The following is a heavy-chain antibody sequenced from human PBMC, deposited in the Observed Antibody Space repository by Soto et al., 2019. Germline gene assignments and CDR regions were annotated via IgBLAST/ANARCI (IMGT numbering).Heavy chain of an antibody. V-gene: IGHV3-7*03. D-gene: IGHD6-19*01. CDR2: INQDGGGT. CDR1: GFTFISSF. Sequence: GGSLRLSCVASGFTFISSFMGWGRQAPGKGLEWVANINQDGGGTYYVDSVEGRFTISRDNAKDSLYLQMNSRRVEDTAVYYCARYFRGSGRYFFDYWGQGTLVTVSS. CDR3: ARYFRGSGRYFFDY. J-gene: IGHJ4*02.